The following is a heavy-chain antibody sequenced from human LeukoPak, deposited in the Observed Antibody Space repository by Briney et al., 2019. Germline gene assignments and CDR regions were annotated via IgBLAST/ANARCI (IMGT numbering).Heavy chain of an antibody. Sequence: SETLSLTCAVSNGSISSYYWSWIRQPAGKGLEWVGYISYSGSTNYNPSLKSRVTISVDTSKNQFSLKLSSVTAADTAIYYCARDGRAGSLFAYWGQGTLVTVSS. D-gene: IGHD6-19*01. J-gene: IGHJ4*02. CDR1: NGSISSYY. V-gene: IGHV4-59*01. CDR3: ARDGRAGSLFAY. CDR2: ISYSGST.